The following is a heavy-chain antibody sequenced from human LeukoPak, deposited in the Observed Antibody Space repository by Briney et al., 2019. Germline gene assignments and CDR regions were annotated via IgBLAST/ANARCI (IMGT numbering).Heavy chain of an antibody. CDR2: INSGGCSR. CDR3: AKVRGTPYCSNGVCSPYYYYGMDV. Sequence: GGSLRLSCAASGFTFSSSAMSWVSQASGKGMEWVSAINSGGCSRYYTDSVKGRFTISRDDSKNTLYLQMNSLRAEDTAVFYCAKVRGTPYCSNGVCSPYYYYGMDVWGQGTTVTVSS. D-gene: IGHD2-8*01. J-gene: IGHJ6*02. CDR1: GFTFSSSA. V-gene: IGHV3-23*01.